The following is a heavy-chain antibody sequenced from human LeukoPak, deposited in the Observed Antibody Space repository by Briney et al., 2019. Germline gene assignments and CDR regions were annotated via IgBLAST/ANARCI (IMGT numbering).Heavy chain of an antibody. J-gene: IGHJ4*02. Sequence: SETLSLTCTVSGASISSYYWSWIRQPPGKGLEWIGYIYNGGSTNYNPSLESRVTISVDTSKNQFSLKLSSVTTADTAVYYCARRRIAAAGAPFDYWGQGTLVTVSS. CDR2: IYNGGST. V-gene: IGHV4-59*01. CDR3: ARRRIAAAGAPFDY. CDR1: GASISSYY. D-gene: IGHD6-13*01.